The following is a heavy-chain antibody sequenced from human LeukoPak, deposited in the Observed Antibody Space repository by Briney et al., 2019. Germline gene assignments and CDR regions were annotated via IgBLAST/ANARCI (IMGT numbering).Heavy chain of an antibody. CDR2: INCGNSET. CDR1: GYSFSNYW. D-gene: IGHD3-22*01. V-gene: IGHV5-51*01. CDR3: ARQKPFSNSSGYYGF. Sequence: GESLKISCEGYGYSFSNYWIGWVRQMTGKGLEWVGIINCGNSETRYSPSFQGQVTISADKSISTAYLQWTSLKASDTAMYFCARQKPFSNSSGYYGFWGQGTLVTVSS. J-gene: IGHJ4*02.